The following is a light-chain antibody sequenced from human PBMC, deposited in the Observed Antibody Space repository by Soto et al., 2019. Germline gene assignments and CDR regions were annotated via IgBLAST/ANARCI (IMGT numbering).Light chain of an antibody. J-gene: IGKJ2*01. CDR2: GAS. CDR1: QSVSSMY. CDR3: QQYGYSSYT. Sequence: DIVLTQSPGTLSVSPGERATLSCRASQSVSSMYLAWYQQKAGQAPRLLIYGASSRATGIPDRFSGSGSGTDFTLTISRLEPEDFAVYYCQQYGYSSYTFGQGTKVDIK. V-gene: IGKV3-20*01.